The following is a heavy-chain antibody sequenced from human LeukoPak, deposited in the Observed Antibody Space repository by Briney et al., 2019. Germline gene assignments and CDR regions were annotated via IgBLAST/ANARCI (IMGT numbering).Heavy chain of an antibody. CDR3: ARERQQLGAFDI. Sequence: SETLSLTCTVSGGSISSYYWSWIRQPPGKGLEWIGYIYYSGSTYYNPSLKSRVTISVDTSKNQFSLKLSSVTAADTAVYYCARERQQLGAFDIWGQGTMVTVSS. D-gene: IGHD6-13*01. CDR2: IYYSGST. V-gene: IGHV4-59*12. J-gene: IGHJ3*02. CDR1: GGSISSYY.